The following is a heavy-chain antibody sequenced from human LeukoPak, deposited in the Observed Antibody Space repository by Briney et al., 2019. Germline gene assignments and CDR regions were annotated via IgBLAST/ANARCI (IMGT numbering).Heavy chain of an antibody. CDR2: ISAYNGNT. D-gene: IGHD6-19*01. J-gene: IGHJ5*02. Sequence: ASVKVSCKASGYTFTSYGISWVRQAPGQGLEWMGWISAYNGNTNYAQKLQGRVTMTTDTSTSTAYMELRSLRSDDTAVYYCARVPRLAGQNWFDPWGQGTLVTVSS. CDR3: ARVPRLAGQNWFDP. V-gene: IGHV1-18*01. CDR1: GYTFTSYG.